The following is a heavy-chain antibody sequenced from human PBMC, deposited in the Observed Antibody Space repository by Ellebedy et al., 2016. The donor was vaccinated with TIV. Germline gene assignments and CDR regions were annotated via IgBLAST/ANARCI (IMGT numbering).Heavy chain of an antibody. CDR1: GGSFSGYY. J-gene: IGHJ6*02. D-gene: IGHD3-10*01. V-gene: IGHV4-59*01. CDR2: IYYSVST. CDR3: ARAFVVRGVIINGLYYYGMDV. Sequence: SETLSLXXAVYGGSFSGYYWSWIRQHPGKGLEWIGYIYYSVSTNYNPSLKSRVTISVDTSKNQFSLKLSSVTAADTAVYYCARAFVVRGVIINGLYYYGMDVWGQGTTVTVSS.